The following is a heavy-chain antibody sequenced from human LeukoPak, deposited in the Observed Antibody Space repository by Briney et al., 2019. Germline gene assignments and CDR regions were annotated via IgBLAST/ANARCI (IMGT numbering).Heavy chain of an antibody. CDR2: ISSSSSYT. CDR1: GFTFGDYY. V-gene: IGHV3-11*03. J-gene: IGHJ4*03. CDR3: ATGYCSSTSCFDY. Sequence: GGSLRLSCAASGFTFGDYYMTWIRQAPGKGLEWVSYISSSSSYTNYVDSVKGRFTISRDNTKNSVYLQMNSLRAEDTAVYYCATGYCSSTSCFDYWGQGTLVTVSS. D-gene: IGHD2-2*01.